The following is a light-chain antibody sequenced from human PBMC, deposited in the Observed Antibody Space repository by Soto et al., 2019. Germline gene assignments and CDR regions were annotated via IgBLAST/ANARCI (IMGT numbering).Light chain of an antibody. CDR1: SSDIGGYDY. CDR2: EVR. Sequence: QSVLTQPPSVSAAPGEKVTISCTGTSSDIGGYDYVSWYQQRPGKAPKLMIYEVRYRPSGVSNRFSGSKSGNTASLTISGLQAEDEADYYCCSYTRTSNHYFFGSGTKVTVL. V-gene: IGLV2-14*01. CDR3: CSYTRTSNHYF. J-gene: IGLJ1*01.